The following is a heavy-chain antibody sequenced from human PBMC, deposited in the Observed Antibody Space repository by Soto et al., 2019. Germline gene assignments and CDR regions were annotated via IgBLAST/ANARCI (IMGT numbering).Heavy chain of an antibody. Sequence: SDTLSLTWCVAGVPRPISSYAWVWMREPPGKGLEWIGTIYYSGSTHYNPSLEGRVAISADTPNNQLSLRLSSVTAADTAVYYCGRQPGHCGSTTCFGYYSVDVWGQGTTVTVSS. CDR3: GRQPGHCGSTTCFGYYSVDV. CDR2: IYYSGST. V-gene: IGHV4-39*01. CDR1: GVPRPISSYA. J-gene: IGHJ6*02. D-gene: IGHD2-2*01.